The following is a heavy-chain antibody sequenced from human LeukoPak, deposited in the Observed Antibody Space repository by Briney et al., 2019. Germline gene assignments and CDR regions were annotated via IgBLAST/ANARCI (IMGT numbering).Heavy chain of an antibody. CDR1: GGSISSSSYY. CDR2: IYYSGST. V-gene: IGHV4-39*01. Sequence: SETLSLTCTVSGGSISSSSYYWGWIRQPPGKGLEWIGSIYYSGSTYYNPSLKSRVTISVDTSKNQFSLKLSSVTAADTAVYYCARLGQRRWGRSIDYWGQGTLVTVSS. J-gene: IGHJ4*02. D-gene: IGHD7-27*01. CDR3: ARLGQRRWGRSIDY.